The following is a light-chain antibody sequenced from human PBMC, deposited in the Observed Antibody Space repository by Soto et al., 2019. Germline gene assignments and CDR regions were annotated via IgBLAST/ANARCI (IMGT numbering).Light chain of an antibody. V-gene: IGLV2-14*01. CDR3: SAYIGSSTPV. CDR1: SSDIGDYTY. Sequence: QSALTQPASVSGSPGQSITISCTGTSSDIGDYTYVSWYQQHPGKAPQLMIYDVTNRPSGVSNRFSGSKSDNTASLTISGLQAEDEASYYCSAYIGSSTPVFGGGTKLTVL. J-gene: IGLJ2*01. CDR2: DVT.